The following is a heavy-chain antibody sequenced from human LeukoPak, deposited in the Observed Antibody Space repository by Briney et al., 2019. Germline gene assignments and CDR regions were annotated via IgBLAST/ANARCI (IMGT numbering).Heavy chain of an antibody. Sequence: SETLSLTRSVSGGSISSNDYYWGWIRQPPGKGLEWIGSLYYSGTTYYNPSLKSRVTLSVDTSKNQFSLRLNSVTPADTAVYYCARRPRNSGSYDGPAGLDYWSQGTLVTVSS. J-gene: IGHJ4*02. CDR1: GGSISSNDYY. CDR3: ARRPRNSGSYDGPAGLDY. CDR2: LYYSGTT. V-gene: IGHV4-39*07. D-gene: IGHD1-26*01.